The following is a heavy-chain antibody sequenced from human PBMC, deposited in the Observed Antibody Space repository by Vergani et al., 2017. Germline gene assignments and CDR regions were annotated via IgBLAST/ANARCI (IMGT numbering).Heavy chain of an antibody. CDR2: IYYSENK. V-gene: IGHV4-39*01. CDR3: AGCFRDEGMIYGGTVENWFDP. Sequence: QLQLQESGPGLVKPSETLSLTCTVSGGSITYGAFYWGWIRQSPGKGLEWIGSIYYSENKFYNPSIESRVTLSIDTTKNQFSLKLKSVTAADTAVYYCAGCFRDEGMIYGGTVENWFDPWGQGTLVTVSS. J-gene: IGHJ5*02. D-gene: IGHD3-22*01. CDR1: GGSITYGAFY.